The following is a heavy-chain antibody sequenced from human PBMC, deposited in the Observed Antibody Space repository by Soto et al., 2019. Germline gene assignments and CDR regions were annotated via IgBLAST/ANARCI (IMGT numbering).Heavy chain of an antibody. D-gene: IGHD2-21*02. J-gene: IGHJ6*02. CDR1: GGTFSSYA. Sequence: ASVKVSCKASGGTFSSYAISWVRQAPGQGLEWMGGIIPIFGTANYAQKFQGRVTITADESTSTAYMEMISLRSEDTAVYYCAISLYCGRDSFPSGMDVWGQGTTVTVSS. CDR3: AISLYCGRDSFPSGMDV. V-gene: IGHV1-69*13. CDR2: IIPIFGTA.